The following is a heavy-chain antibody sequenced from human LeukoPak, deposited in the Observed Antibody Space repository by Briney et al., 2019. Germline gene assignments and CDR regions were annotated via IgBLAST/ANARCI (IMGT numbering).Heavy chain of an antibody. D-gene: IGHD3-10*01. Sequence: GGSLRLSCAASGFTFSGSSIHWVRQTSGKGLEWVGRIRDRANTYATAYAASLKGRFTISRDDSKNTLYLQMNSLRAEDTAVYYCARGTLGGSGRYYYYMDVWGKGTTVTISS. CDR1: GFTFSGSS. J-gene: IGHJ6*03. CDR3: ARGTLGGSGRYYYYMDV. CDR2: IRDRANTYAT. V-gene: IGHV3-73*01.